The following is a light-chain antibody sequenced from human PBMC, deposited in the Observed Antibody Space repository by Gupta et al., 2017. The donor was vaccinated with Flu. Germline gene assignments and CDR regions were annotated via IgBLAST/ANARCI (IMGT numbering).Light chain of an antibody. V-gene: IGKV3-11*01. CDR2: DAS. Sequence: TLSLSPGERATLSCRASQSVSSCLAWYQQKPGQAPRLLIYDASNRATGIPARFSGSGSGTDFTLTISSLEPEDFAVYYCQQRSNWPPGFTFGQGTKLDIK. J-gene: IGKJ2*01. CDR1: QSVSSC. CDR3: QQRSNWPPGFT.